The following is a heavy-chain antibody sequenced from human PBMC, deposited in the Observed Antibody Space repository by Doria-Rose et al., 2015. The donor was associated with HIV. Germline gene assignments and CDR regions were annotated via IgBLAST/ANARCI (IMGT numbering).Heavy chain of an antibody. V-gene: IGHV2-26*01. CDR2: IFSDDER. CDR3: ARIKSSRWYHKYYFDF. Sequence: QESGPVLVKPTETLTLTCTVSGVSLSSPGMGVSWIRQSPGKALEWLANIFSDDERSYKTSLKSRLTISSGTSKSQVVLTMTDMDPVDTATYYCARIKSSRWYHKYYFDFWGQGTLVIVSA. J-gene: IGHJ4*02. CDR1: GVSLSSPGMG. D-gene: IGHD6-13*01.